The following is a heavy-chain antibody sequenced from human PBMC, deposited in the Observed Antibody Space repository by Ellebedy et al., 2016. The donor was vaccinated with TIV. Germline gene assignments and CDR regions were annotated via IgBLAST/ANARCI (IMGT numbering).Heavy chain of an antibody. CDR3: ARDLHYDFWSGLYYYYGMDV. Sequence: GESLKISCVASGFTFSNYAMSWVRQAPGKGLDWVSSLSASGGSTYYADSVKGRFTISRDNSKNTLYLQMNSLRAEDTAVYYCARDLHYDFWSGLYYYYGMDVWGQGTTVTVSS. CDR2: LSASGGST. CDR1: GFTFSNYA. D-gene: IGHD3-3*01. J-gene: IGHJ6*02. V-gene: IGHV3-23*01.